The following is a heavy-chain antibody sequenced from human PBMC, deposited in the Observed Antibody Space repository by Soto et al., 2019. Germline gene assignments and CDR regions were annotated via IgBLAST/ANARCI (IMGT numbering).Heavy chain of an antibody. J-gene: IGHJ5*02. CDR3: TRASTSPPFDP. D-gene: IGHD2-2*01. Sequence: QVQLVESGGGVVQPGRSLRLSCAASGFTFSSYGMHWVRQAPGKGLEWVAVIWYDGSNKYYADSVKGRFTISRDNSKNTLYLQMNSLRAEDTAVYYCTRASTSPPFDPWGQGTLVTVSS. V-gene: IGHV3-33*01. CDR1: GFTFSSYG. CDR2: IWYDGSNK.